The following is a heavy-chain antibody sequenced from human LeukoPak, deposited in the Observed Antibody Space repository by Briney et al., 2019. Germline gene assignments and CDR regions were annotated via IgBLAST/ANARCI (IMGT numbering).Heavy chain of an antibody. CDR3: ASLGEEWFGELSVGY. J-gene: IGHJ4*02. CDR1: GFTVSSNY. D-gene: IGHD3-10*01. V-gene: IGHV3-53*01. Sequence: GGSLRLSCAASGFTVSSNYMSWVRQAPGKGLEWVSVIYSGGSTYYADSVKGRFTISRDNSKNTLYLQMNSLRAEDTAVYYCASLGEEWFGELSVGYWGQGTLVTVSS. CDR2: IYSGGST.